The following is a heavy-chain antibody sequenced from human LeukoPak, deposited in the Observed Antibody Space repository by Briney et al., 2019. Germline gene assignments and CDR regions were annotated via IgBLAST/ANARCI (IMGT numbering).Heavy chain of an antibody. J-gene: IGHJ4*02. CDR2: ISSSSSYI. D-gene: IGHD1-26*01. CDR3: ASVEVKGGATS. V-gene: IGHV3-21*01. Sequence: GGSLRLSCAASGFTFSSYSMNWVRQAPGKGLEWVSSISSSSSYIYYADSVKGRFTISRDNAKNSLYLQMNSLRAEDTAVYYCASVEVKGGATSWGQGTLVTVSS. CDR1: GFTFSSYS.